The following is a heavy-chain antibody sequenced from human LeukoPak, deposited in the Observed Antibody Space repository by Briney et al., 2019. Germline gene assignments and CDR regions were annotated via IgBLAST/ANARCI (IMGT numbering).Heavy chain of an antibody. Sequence: SETLSLTCTVSGGSISSSSYYWGWIRQPPGKGLEWIGSIYYSGSTYYNPSLKSRATISVDTSKNQFSLKLSSVTAADTAVYYCARHCRDFWSGLSWFDPWGQGTLVTVSS. CDR1: GGSISSSSYY. CDR2: IYYSGST. CDR3: ARHCRDFWSGLSWFDP. D-gene: IGHD3-3*01. J-gene: IGHJ5*02. V-gene: IGHV4-39*01.